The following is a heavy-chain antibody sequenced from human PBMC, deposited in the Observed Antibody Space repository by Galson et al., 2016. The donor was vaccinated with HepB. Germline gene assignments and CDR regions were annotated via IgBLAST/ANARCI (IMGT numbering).Heavy chain of an antibody. CDR2: IDWEDDK. J-gene: IGHJ4*02. D-gene: IGHD6-19*01. CDR1: GFSLSSTGVC. Sequence: PALVKPTQTLTLTCTFSGFSLSSTGVCVSWIRQPPGKALEWLALIDWEDDKYYSTSLKTRLTISKDTSKNQVVLTMTNMDPVDTATYYCARTWGSSGVTRDWGQGTLVTVSS. V-gene: IGHV2-70*01. CDR3: ARTWGSSGVTRD.